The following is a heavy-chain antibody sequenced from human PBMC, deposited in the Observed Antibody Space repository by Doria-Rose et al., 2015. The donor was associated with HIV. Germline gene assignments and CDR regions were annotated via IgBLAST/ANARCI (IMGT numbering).Heavy chain of an antibody. CDR2: FSSSRGSYI. J-gene: IGHJ4*02. D-gene: IGHD2-15*01. CDR3: AREGGYCFGDTCRYFDY. Sequence: VQLQESGGGLVKPGGSLRLSCAASEFTFSSYSMNWVRQAPGKGLEWVSSFSSSRGSYIYYADSVKGRFTISRDNAEDSLYLQWNSLRAEDPAVYYCAREGGYCFGDTCRYFDYWGRGTLVTVSS. V-gene: IGHV3-21*01. CDR1: EFTFSSYS.